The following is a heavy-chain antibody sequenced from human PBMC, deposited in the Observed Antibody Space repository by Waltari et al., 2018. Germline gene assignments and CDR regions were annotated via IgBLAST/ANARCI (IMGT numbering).Heavy chain of an antibody. CDR3: ARDPSTVYYYYGMDV. D-gene: IGHD4-17*01. CDR1: GYTFTSYA. J-gene: IGHJ6*02. CDR2: INAGNGNT. V-gene: IGHV1-3*01. Sequence: QVQLVQSGAEVKKPGASVKVSCKASGYTFTSYAMHWVRQAPGQRLEWMGWINAGNGNTKYSQKFQGRVTITRDTSASTAYMELSSLRSEDTAVYYCARDPSTVYYYYGMDVWGQGTTVTVSS.